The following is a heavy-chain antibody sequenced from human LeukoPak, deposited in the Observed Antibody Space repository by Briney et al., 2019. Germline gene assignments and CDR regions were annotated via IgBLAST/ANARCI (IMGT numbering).Heavy chain of an antibody. CDR3: AREKLNYYDGSAMGGPFDY. Sequence: ASVKVSCKASGGTFSSYAISWVRQAPGQGLEWMGRIIPIFGTANYAQKFQGRVTITTDESTSTAYMELSSLRSEDTAVYYCAREKLNYYDGSAMGGPFDYWGQGTLVTVSS. D-gene: IGHD3-22*01. V-gene: IGHV1-69*05. CDR2: IIPIFGTA. J-gene: IGHJ4*02. CDR1: GGTFSSYA.